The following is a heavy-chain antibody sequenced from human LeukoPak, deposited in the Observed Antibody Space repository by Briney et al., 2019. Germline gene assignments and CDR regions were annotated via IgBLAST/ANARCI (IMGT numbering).Heavy chain of an antibody. CDR1: GFTLSTNA. D-gene: IGHD7-27*01. J-gene: IGHJ4*02. Sequence: PGGSLRLSCLTSGFTLSTNAMSWVRQAPGKGLEWISGTSGSGASTYYADSVKGRFTISRDDSRNTLYLQMNSLRTEDTAVYYCAKDGGLWVSAHWGDSWGRGTLVTVSS. CDR3: AKDGGLWVSAHWGDS. V-gene: IGHV3-23*01. CDR2: TSGSGAST.